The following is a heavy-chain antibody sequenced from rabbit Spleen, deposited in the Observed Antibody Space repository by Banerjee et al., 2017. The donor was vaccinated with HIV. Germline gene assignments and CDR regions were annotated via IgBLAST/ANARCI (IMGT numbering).Heavy chain of an antibody. CDR2: IDGGSSGDT. Sequence: QQLVESGGGLVKAGASLTLTCTVSGFSFSSGYDMCWVRQAPGKGLEWIACIDGGSSGDTYYANWAKGRFTISKTSSTTVTLQMTSLTAADTATYFCARDVGSSDRVMDYLNLWGPGTLVTVS. D-gene: IGHD6-1*01. J-gene: IGHJ4*01. CDR3: ARDVGSSDRVMDYLNL. CDR1: GFSFSSGYD. V-gene: IGHV1S40*01.